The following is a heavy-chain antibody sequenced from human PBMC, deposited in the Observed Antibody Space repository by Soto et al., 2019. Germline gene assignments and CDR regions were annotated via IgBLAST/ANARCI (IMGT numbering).Heavy chain of an antibody. J-gene: IGHJ3*01. D-gene: IGHD3-22*01. CDR3: ARAFFYQGSDSRGYSFDAFDF. Sequence: ASVKVSCKASGYNSTSAGMSWGRQAPGQGLEGMGWISAHTGSSEYAQRFQGRVTMTTDRSTSTAYMELRSLRSDDTAVYYCARAFFYQGSDSRGYSFDAFDFWGPGTLVTVSS. CDR2: ISAHTGSS. V-gene: IGHV1-18*01. CDR1: GYNSTSAG.